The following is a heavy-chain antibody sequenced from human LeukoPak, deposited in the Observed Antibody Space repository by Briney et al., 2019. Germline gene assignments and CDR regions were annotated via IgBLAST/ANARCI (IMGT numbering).Heavy chain of an antibody. Sequence: ASVKVSCKASGGTLSSYAISWVRQAPGQGLEWMGRIIPILGIANYAQKFQGRVTITADKSTSTAYMELSSLRSEDTAVYYCARDNVVSYFDYWGQGTLVTVSS. CDR2: IIPILGIA. CDR1: GGTLSSYA. D-gene: IGHD3-22*01. CDR3: ARDNVVSYFDY. V-gene: IGHV1-69*04. J-gene: IGHJ4*02.